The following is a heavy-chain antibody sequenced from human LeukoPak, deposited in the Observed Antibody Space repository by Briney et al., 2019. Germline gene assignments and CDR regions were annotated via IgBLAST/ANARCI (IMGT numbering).Heavy chain of an antibody. CDR2: VHLDGRT. CDR1: GGSVTSTNW. D-gene: IGHD3-3*01. Sequence: PSGTLSLTCGVSGGSVTSTNWWTWVRQPPGKGLEWIGEVHLDGRTNYNPSLKSRLTMSVDLSENHISLKLTSVTAADTAVYYCAREGGFYRPLDYSGQGTLVTVSS. CDR3: AREGGFYRPLDY. J-gene: IGHJ4*02. V-gene: IGHV4-4*02.